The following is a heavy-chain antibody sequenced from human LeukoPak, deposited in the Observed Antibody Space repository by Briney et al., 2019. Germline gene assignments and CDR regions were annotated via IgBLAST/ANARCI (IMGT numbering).Heavy chain of an antibody. J-gene: IGHJ4*02. D-gene: IGHD6-19*01. CDR1: GGSISSGGYS. V-gene: IGHV4-30-2*03. Sequence: SETLSLTCAVSGGSISSGGYSWSWIRQPPGKGLEWIGYIYYSGSTYYNPSLKSRVTISVDTSKNQFSLKLSSVTAADTAVYYCARLARGAPGGGSSGLFDYWGQGTLVTVSS. CDR2: IYYSGST. CDR3: ARLARGAPGGGSSGLFDY.